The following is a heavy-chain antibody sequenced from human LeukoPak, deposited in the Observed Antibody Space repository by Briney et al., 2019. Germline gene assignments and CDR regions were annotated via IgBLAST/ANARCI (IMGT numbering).Heavy chain of an antibody. D-gene: IGHD2-15*01. CDR1: GYTFTGYY. CDR2: INPNSGGT. V-gene: IGHV1-2*02. Sequence: GASVKVSCKASGYTFTGYYMHWVRQAPGQGLEWMGWINPNSGGTNYAQKFQGRVTMTRDTSISTAYMELSRLRSDDTAVYYCARESIKLLRGSPYYYYGMDVWGKGTTVTVSS. CDR3: ARESIKLLRGSPYYYYGMDV. J-gene: IGHJ6*04.